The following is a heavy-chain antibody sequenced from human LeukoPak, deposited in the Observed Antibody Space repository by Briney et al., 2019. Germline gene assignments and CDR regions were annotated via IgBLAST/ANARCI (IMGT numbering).Heavy chain of an antibody. V-gene: IGHV4-30-4*08. CDR3: AGLYGSGSYSKLDY. J-gene: IGHJ4*02. CDR1: GGSISSGDYY. CDR2: IYYSGST. D-gene: IGHD3-10*01. Sequence: PSETLSLTCTVSGGSISSGDYYWSWIRQPPGKGLEWIGYIYYSGSTYYNPSLKSRVAISVDTSKNQFSLKLSSVTAADTAVYYCAGLYGSGSYSKLDYWGQGTLVTVSS.